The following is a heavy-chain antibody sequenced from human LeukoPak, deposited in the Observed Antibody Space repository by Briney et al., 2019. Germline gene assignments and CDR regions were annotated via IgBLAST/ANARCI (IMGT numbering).Heavy chain of an antibody. D-gene: IGHD6-13*01. CDR3: AKDSGSSWTGGFNF. CDR2: LSWNSGTI. Sequence: GRSLRLSCAASGFTFDDYAMPWVRQAPGKGLEWVSGLSWNSGTIGYANSVKGRFTNSRDNAMNSLYLQMNSLIPEDTALYYCAKDSGSSWTGGFNFWGQGTVVTVSS. V-gene: IGHV3-9*01. J-gene: IGHJ4*02. CDR1: GFTFDDYA.